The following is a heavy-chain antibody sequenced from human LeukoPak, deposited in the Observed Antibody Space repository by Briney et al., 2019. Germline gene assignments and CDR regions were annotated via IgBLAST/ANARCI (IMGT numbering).Heavy chain of an antibody. V-gene: IGHV3-23*01. J-gene: IGHJ3*02. CDR2: ISGSGGTT. CDR3: AKSPAVTVTAFDI. D-gene: IGHD4-17*01. CDR1: GFAFSSYA. Sequence: PGGSLRLSCAASGFAFSSYAMSWVRQAPGKGLEWVSVISGSGGTTKYADSVKGRFTTSRDSSKNTLYLQMNSLRAEDTAVYYCAKSPAVTVTAFDIWGQGTMVTVSS.